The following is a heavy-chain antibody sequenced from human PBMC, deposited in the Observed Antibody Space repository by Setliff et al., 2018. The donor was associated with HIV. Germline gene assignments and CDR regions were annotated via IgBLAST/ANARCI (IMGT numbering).Heavy chain of an antibody. CDR2: INHSGST. Sequence: SETLSLTCAVYGGSFSGYYWSWIRQPPGKGLEWIGEINHSGSTNYNPSLKSRVTISVDTSKNQFSLNLSSVTAADTAVYYCARGGLGVVGAIDYWSQGTLVTVSS. CDR1: GGSFSGYY. J-gene: IGHJ4*02. CDR3: ARGGLGVVGAIDY. D-gene: IGHD2-15*01. V-gene: IGHV4-34*01.